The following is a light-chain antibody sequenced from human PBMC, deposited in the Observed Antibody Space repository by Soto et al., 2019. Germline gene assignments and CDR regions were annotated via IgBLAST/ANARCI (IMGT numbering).Light chain of an antibody. V-gene: IGKV3-15*01. CDR3: QQYNNWPWT. J-gene: IGKJ1*01. CDR1: QSVSSN. CDR2: GAS. Sequence: EIVMTQSPATLSVSPGDRATLSCRASQSVSSNLAWYQQKPGQAPRLLIYGASTRATGIPARFSGSGSGTEFTLTISRLQSEDSAVYYCQQYNNWPWTFGQGTKVEI.